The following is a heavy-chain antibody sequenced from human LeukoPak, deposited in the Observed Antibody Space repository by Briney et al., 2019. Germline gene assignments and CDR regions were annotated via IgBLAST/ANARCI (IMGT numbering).Heavy chain of an antibody. D-gene: IGHD6-19*01. Sequence: PSETLSLTCTVSGVSISSSSYYWGWIRQPPGKGLEWIGSIYYSGSTYYNPSLKSRVTISVDTSKNQFSLKLSSVTAADTAVYYCARRSSGWSSYYYYYMDVWGKGTTVTISS. CDR2: IYYSGST. J-gene: IGHJ6*03. V-gene: IGHV4-39*07. CDR3: ARRSSGWSSYYYYYMDV. CDR1: GVSISSSSYY.